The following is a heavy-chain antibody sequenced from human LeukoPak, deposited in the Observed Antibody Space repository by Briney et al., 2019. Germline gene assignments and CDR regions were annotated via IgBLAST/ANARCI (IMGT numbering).Heavy chain of an antibody. D-gene: IGHD1-26*01. CDR3: ARALSGSPAVFDS. J-gene: IGHJ4*02. V-gene: IGHV4-59*08. Sequence: SETLSLTCAVSSGSISGYYWNWIRQPPGKGLEWLGFRYYSGATNYNPSLRGRVTISVDRPKSQLSLKMTSVTAADTAVYYCARALSGSPAVFDSWGQGTLVSVSS. CDR2: RYYSGAT. CDR1: SGSISGYY.